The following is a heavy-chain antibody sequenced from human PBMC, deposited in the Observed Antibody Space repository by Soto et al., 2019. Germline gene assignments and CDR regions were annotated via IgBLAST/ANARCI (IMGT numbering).Heavy chain of an antibody. CDR3: ARGVRYCSSTSCYKRNWFDP. D-gene: IGHD2-2*02. Sequence: SETLSLTCAVYGGSFSGYYRSWIRQPPGKGLEWIGEINHSGSTNYNPSLKSRVTISVDTSKNQFSLKLSPVTAADTAVYYCARGVRYCSSTSCYKRNWFDPWGQGTLVTVSS. J-gene: IGHJ5*02. CDR1: GGSFSGYY. CDR2: INHSGST. V-gene: IGHV4-34*01.